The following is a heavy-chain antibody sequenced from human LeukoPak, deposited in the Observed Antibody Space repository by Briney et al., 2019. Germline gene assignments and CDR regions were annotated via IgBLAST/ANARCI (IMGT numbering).Heavy chain of an antibody. CDR1: GFTFSSYG. Sequence: GGTLRLSCAASGFTFSSYGMSWVRQAPGKGLEWVSAISGSGGSTYYADSVKGRFTISRDNSKNTLYLQMNSLRAEDTAVYYCARHPPLVLRYFDWSLYFDYWGQGTLVTVSS. V-gene: IGHV3-23*01. D-gene: IGHD3-9*01. J-gene: IGHJ4*02. CDR3: ARHPPLVLRYFDWSLYFDY. CDR2: ISGSGGST.